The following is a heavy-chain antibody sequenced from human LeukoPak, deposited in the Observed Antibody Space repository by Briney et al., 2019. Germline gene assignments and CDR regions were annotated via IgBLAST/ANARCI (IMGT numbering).Heavy chain of an antibody. CDR2: ISSSSSYI. CDR1: GFTFSSYS. Sequence: GALRLSCAASGFTFSSYSMNWVRQAPGKGLEWVSSISSSSSYIYYADSVKGRFTISRDNAKNSLYLQMNSLRAEDTAVYYCARLAAAGSWFDPWGQGTLVTVSS. CDR3: ARLAAAGSWFDP. D-gene: IGHD6-13*01. J-gene: IGHJ5*02. V-gene: IGHV3-21*01.